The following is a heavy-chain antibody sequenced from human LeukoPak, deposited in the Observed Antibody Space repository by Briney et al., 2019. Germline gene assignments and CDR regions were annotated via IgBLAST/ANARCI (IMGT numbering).Heavy chain of an antibody. J-gene: IGHJ4*02. V-gene: IGHV3-21*01. CDR1: GFTFSSYS. CDR3: AGDLHYYGSGSYYY. CDR2: ISSSSSYI. Sequence: GGSLRLSCAASGFTFSSYSMNWVRQAPGKGLEWVSSISSSSSYIYYADSVKGRFTISRDNAKNSLYLQMNSLRAEDTAVYYCAGDLHYYGSGSYYYWGQGTLVTVSS. D-gene: IGHD3-10*01.